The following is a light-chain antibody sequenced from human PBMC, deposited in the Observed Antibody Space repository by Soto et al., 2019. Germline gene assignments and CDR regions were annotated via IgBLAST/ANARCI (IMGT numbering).Light chain of an antibody. CDR1: QSVSNN. V-gene: IGKV3-15*01. CDR3: QQYNNWPPWT. CDR2: DAS. J-gene: IGKJ1*01. Sequence: ILMTQSPATLSVSPGERATLSCRASQSVSNNLAWYQQKPGQAPRLLIYDASTMATGIPARFSGSGSGTEFTLTISGLHSEDFAVYYCQQYNNWPPWTFGQGTKVEIK.